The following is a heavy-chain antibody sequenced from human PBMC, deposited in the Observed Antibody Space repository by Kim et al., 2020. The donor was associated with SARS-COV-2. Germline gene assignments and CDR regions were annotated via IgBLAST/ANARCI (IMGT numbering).Heavy chain of an antibody. D-gene: IGHD6-6*01. J-gene: IGHJ4*02. V-gene: IGHV6-1*01. CDR3: ARSSARRFDY. CDR2: YN. Sequence: YNDYAVSVKSRITINPDTSKIQFSLQLNSVTPEDTAVYYCARSSARRFDYWGQGTLVTVSS.